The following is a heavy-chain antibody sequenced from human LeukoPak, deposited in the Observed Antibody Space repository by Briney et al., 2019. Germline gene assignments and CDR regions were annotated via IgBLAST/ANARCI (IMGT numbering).Heavy chain of an antibody. CDR1: GFTFSDYA. CDR3: AKDGGLWVSAHWGDS. D-gene: IGHD7-27*01. CDR2: IRSYGSET. J-gene: IGHJ4*02. V-gene: IGHV3-64*04. Sequence: GGSLRLSCSVSGFTFSDYAMHWVRQAPGKGLEYVSAIRSYGSETYYADSVKGRFTISRDNSKNTLYLQMNSLRAEDTAVYYCAKDGGLWVSAHWGDSWGRGTLVTVSS.